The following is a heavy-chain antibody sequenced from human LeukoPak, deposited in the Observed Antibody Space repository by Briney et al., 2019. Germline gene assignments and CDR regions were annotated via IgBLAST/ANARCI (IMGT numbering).Heavy chain of an antibody. J-gene: IGHJ4*02. V-gene: IGHV1-2*02. CDR3: ARDTDYYERSNYPDY. CDR2: INPNSGGT. Sequence: ASVKVSCKASGYTFTDYYMHWVRQAPGQGLEWMGWINPNSGGTNYAQKFQGRVTMTRDTSISTAYMELRGLRSDDTAVYYCARDTDYYERSNYPDYWGQGTLVTVSS. CDR1: GYTFTDYY. D-gene: IGHD3-22*01.